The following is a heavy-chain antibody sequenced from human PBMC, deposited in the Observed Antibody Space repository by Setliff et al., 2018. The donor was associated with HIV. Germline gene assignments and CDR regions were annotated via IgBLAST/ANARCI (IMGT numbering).Heavy chain of an antibody. V-gene: IGHV4-61*10. CDR3: ARGVTHPPPFGAFDI. D-gene: IGHD5-18*01. CDR1: GGSINSDSYY. J-gene: IGHJ3*02. CDR2: IYYSGST. Sequence: PSETLSLTCTVFGGSINSDSYYWTWIRQPAGKGLEWIGYIYYSGSTKYNPSLKSRLTISVDTSKNQFSLKLRSVTAADTAFYYCARGVTHPPPFGAFDIWGLGTLVTVSS.